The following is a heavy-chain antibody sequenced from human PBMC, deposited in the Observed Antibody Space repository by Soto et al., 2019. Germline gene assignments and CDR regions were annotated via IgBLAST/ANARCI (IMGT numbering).Heavy chain of an antibody. CDR2: IWYDGSNK. Sequence: QVQLVESGGGVVQPGRSLRLSRAASGFTFSSYGMHWVRQAPGKGLEWVAVIWYDGSNKYYADSVKGRFTISRDNSKNTLYLQMNSLRAEDTAVYYCARERGYDSSGFDYWGQGTLVTVSS. V-gene: IGHV3-33*01. J-gene: IGHJ4*02. CDR3: ARERGYDSSGFDY. CDR1: GFTFSSYG. D-gene: IGHD3-22*01.